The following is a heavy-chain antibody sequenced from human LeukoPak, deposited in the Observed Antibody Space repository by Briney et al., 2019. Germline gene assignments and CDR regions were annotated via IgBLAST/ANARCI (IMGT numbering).Heavy chain of an antibody. J-gene: IGHJ4*02. Sequence: PSETLSLTCTVFGGSISSYYWSWIRQPPGKGLEWIEYIYYSGSTNYNPSLKSRVTISIDTSKNQFSLKLSSVTAADTAVYYCARVGDYSLDYWGQGTLVTVSS. CDR1: GGSISSYY. CDR2: IYYSGST. D-gene: IGHD4-11*01. V-gene: IGHV4-59*01. CDR3: ARVGDYSLDY.